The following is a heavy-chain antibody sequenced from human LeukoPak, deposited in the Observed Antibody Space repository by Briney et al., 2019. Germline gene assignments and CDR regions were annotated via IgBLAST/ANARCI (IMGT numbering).Heavy chain of an antibody. D-gene: IGHD6-13*01. CDR2: IYYSGST. CDR1: GGSISSSSYY. CDR3: ARVSGAAADHFDY. Sequence: KPSETLSLTCTVSGGSISSSSYYWGWIRQPPGKGLEWIGSIYYSGSTYYNPSLKSRVTMSVDTSKNQFSLKLSSVTAADTAVYYCARVSGAAADHFDYWGQGTLVTVSS. V-gene: IGHV4-39*07. J-gene: IGHJ4*02.